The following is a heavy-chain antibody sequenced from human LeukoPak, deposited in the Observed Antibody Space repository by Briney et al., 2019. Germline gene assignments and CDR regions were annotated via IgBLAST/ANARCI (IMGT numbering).Heavy chain of an antibody. Sequence: GGSLRLSCVASESTFSSHAMSWVRQAPGKGLEWVSLISGSGGHTYYGDSVKGRFTISRDNSKNTLILQMNSLRAEDTAVYYCAKGGAATMRDGYNYYYYYMEVWGRGTTVTVSS. J-gene: IGHJ6*03. D-gene: IGHD5-24*01. CDR2: ISGSGGHT. CDR1: ESTFSSHA. V-gene: IGHV3-23*01. CDR3: AKGGAATMRDGYNYYYYYMEV.